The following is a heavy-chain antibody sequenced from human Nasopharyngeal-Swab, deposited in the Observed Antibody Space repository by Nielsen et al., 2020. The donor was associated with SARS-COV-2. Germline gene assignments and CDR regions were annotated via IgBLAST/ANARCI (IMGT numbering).Heavy chain of an antibody. CDR3: ARDWMMAMWGYYYGMDV. V-gene: IGHV3-33*01. D-gene: IGHD5-24*01. CDR2: IWYDGSNK. J-gene: IGHJ6*02. Sequence: WIRQPPGKGLEWVAVIWYDGSNKYYVDSVKGRFTISRDNSKNTLYLQMNSLRAEDTAVYYCARDWMMAMWGYYYGMDVWGQGTTVTVSS.